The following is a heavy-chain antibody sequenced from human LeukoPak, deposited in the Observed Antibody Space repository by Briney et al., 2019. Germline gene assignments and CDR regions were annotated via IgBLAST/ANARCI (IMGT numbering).Heavy chain of an antibody. D-gene: IGHD1-26*01. CDR3: AKSPGTYSYYSYLDV. CDR1: GFTVSNNY. CDR2: IYTAGTT. J-gene: IGHJ6*02. V-gene: IGHV3-66*01. Sequence: GGSLRLSRAASGFTVSNNYMSWVRQAPGKGLEWVSVIYTAGTTYYADSVKGRFTISRDNSRNTLYLQMNSLRAEDTAVYYCAKSPGTYSYYSYLDVWGQGTTVTVSS.